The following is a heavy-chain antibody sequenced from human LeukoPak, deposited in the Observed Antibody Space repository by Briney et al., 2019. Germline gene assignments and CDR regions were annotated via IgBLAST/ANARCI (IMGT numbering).Heavy chain of an antibody. CDR1: GGTFSSYA. J-gene: IGHJ4*02. CDR3: ARDYVDDIPMIKDY. V-gene: IGHV1-69*01. CDR2: IIPIFGTA. D-gene: IGHD2-8*01. Sequence: ASVKVSRKASGGTFSSYAISWVRQAPGQGLEWMGGIIPIFGTANYAQKFQGRVTITADESTSTAYMELSSLRSEDTAVYYCARDYVDDIPMIKDYWGQGTLVTVSS.